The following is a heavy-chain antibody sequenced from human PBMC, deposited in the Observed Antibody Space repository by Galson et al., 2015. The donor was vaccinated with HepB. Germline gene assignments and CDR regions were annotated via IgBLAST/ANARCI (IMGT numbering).Heavy chain of an antibody. CDR2: ISYDGSNK. Sequence: SLRLSCAASGFTFSSYAMHWVRQAPGKGLEWVAVISYDGSNKYYADSVKGRFTISRDNSKNTLYLQMNSLRAEDTAVYYCARPLYSSSHGVDYWGQGTLVTVSS. V-gene: IGHV3-30-3*01. CDR3: ARPLYSSSHGVDY. D-gene: IGHD6-6*01. J-gene: IGHJ4*02. CDR1: GFTFSSYA.